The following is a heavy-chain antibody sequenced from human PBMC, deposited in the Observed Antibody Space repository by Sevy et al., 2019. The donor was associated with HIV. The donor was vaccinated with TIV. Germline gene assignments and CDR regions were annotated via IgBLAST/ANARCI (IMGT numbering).Heavy chain of an antibody. D-gene: IGHD4-4*01. V-gene: IGHV3-7*01. Sequence: GGSLRLSCAGSGFTFSSYWMSWVRQAPGKGLEWVANINQDGSGKNYVDAVKGRFTISRDNAKNSLYRQMNSLGAEDTAGYYCARDPFSKADYWGQGTLVTVSS. CDR1: GFTFSSYW. CDR2: INQDGSGK. CDR3: ARDPFSKADY. J-gene: IGHJ4*02.